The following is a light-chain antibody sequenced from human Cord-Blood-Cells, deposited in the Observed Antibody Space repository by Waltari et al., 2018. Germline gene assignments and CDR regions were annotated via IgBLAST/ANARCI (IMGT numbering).Light chain of an antibody. CDR3: QQSYSTPLT. CDR1: QSISSY. V-gene: IGKV1-39*01. Sequence: DIQMSPSPSSVSASVADRVTITCRASQSISSYLNWYQQKPGKAPNLLIYDASSLQSGVPSRFSGSGSGTDFTLIISSLQPEDYATYYCQQSYSTPLTFGQGTRLEIK. J-gene: IGKJ5*01. CDR2: DAS.